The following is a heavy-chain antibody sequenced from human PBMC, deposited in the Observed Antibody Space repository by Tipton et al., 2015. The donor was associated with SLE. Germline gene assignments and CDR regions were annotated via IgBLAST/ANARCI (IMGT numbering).Heavy chain of an antibody. CDR3: AKARVVVNANDAMDV. Sequence: SLRLSCAASGFTFNSFWMTWFRQAPGKGLEWVANINQDGSERNYGDSVMGRFTISRDNSKNTLYLQMNGLRAEDTAVYYCAKARVVVNANDAMDVWGQGTTVTVSS. V-gene: IGHV3-7*01. CDR2: INQDGSER. J-gene: IGHJ6*02. D-gene: IGHD2-15*01. CDR1: GFTFNSFW.